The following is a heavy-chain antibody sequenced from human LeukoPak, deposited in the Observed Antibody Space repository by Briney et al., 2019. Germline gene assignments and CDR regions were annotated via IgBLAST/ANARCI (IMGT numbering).Heavy chain of an antibody. Sequence: GGSLRLSCAASGFTFSSYGMHWVRQAPGKGLEWVAVIWYDGSNKYYADSVKGRFTISRDNSKNTLYLQMNSLRAEDTAVYYCATVFGPVLTGHYRGYYYYMDVWGKGTTVTVSS. J-gene: IGHJ6*03. CDR3: ATVFGPVLTGHYRGYYYYMDV. V-gene: IGHV3-33*01. CDR2: IWYDGSNK. CDR1: GFTFSSYG. D-gene: IGHD3-9*01.